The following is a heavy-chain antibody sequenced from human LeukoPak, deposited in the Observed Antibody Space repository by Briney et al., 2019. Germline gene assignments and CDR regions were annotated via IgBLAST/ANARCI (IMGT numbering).Heavy chain of an antibody. J-gene: IGHJ4*02. CDR2: IYYSGST. D-gene: IGHD5-18*01. V-gene: IGHV4-59*01. CDR1: GGSISSYY. Sequence: QVQLQESGPGLVKPSETLSLTCTVSGGSISSYYWSWIRQPPGKGLESIGYIYYSGSTNYNPSLKSRVTISVDTSKNQFSLKLSSVTAADTAVYYCARGEGYSYGSYFDYWGQGTLVTVSS. CDR3: ARGEGYSYGSYFDY.